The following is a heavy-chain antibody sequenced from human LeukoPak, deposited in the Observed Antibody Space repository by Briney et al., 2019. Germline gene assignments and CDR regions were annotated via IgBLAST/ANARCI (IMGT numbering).Heavy chain of an antibody. Sequence: GGSLRLSCAASGFTFSRYAMHWVRQAPGKGLEWVAVVSYDGSNKYYADSVKGRFTISRDNSKNTLYLQMNSLRAEDTAVYYCPRGVWSSDYWGQGTLVTVSS. CDR1: GFTFSRYA. CDR3: PRGVWSSDY. J-gene: IGHJ4*02. CDR2: VSYDGSNK. D-gene: IGHD2-8*02. V-gene: IGHV3-30*04.